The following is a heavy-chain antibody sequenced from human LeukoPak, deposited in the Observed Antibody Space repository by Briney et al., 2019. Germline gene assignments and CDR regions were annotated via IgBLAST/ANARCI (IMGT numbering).Heavy chain of an antibody. V-gene: IGHV3-7*01. CDR3: AREQCSGNSCYYY. CDR2: INQDGSEK. D-gene: IGHD2-15*01. J-gene: IGHJ4*02. CDR1: GFSFSSFW. Sequence: PGGSLRLSCAASGFSFSSFWMSWVRQAPGKGLEWVANINQDGSEKNYVDSVKGRFTISRDGAKNLLYLQMNSLRVEDAAVYYCAREQCSGNSCYYYWGQGTLVTVSS.